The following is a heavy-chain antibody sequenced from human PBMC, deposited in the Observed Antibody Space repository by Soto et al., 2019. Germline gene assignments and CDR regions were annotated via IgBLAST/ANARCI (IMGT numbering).Heavy chain of an antibody. CDR3: AKGAGIAVADTSFDY. V-gene: IGHV3-9*01. J-gene: IGHJ4*02. CDR2: ISWNSCSI. D-gene: IGHD6-19*01. Sequence: EVQLVESGGGLVQPGRSLRLSCAASGFTFDDYAMHWGRQAPGKGLEWVSGISWNSCSIGYADSVKGRFTISRDNAKNSLYLQMNSLRAEDTALYYCAKGAGIAVADTSFDYLGQGTLVTVS. CDR1: GFTFDDYA.